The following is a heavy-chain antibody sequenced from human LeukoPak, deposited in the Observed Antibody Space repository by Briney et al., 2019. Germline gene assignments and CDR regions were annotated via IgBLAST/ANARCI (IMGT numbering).Heavy chain of an antibody. CDR1: GFTVSSNY. CDR2: IYSGGST. V-gene: IGHV3-53*01. D-gene: IGHD6-19*01. J-gene: IGHJ6*02. Sequence: GGSLRLSCAASGFTVSSNYMSWVRQAPGKGLEWVSVIYSGGSTYYADSVKGRFTISRDNSKNTLYLQMNSLRAEDTAVYYCARHQWLAYYYGMDVWGQGSTVTVSS. CDR3: ARHQWLAYYYGMDV.